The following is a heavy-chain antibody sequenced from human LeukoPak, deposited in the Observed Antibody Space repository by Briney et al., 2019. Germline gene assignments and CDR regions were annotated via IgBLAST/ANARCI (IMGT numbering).Heavy chain of an antibody. D-gene: IGHD3-22*01. V-gene: IGHV3-48*03. CDR3: ARSGYYYDSSGKKPIHY. Sequence: GGSLRLSCAASGFTFSSYEMKWVRQAPGKGLEWVSYISSSGSTIYYADSVKGRFTISRDNAKNSLYLQMNSLRAEDTAVYYCARSGYYYDSSGKKPIHYWGQGTLVTVSS. J-gene: IGHJ4*02. CDR2: ISSSGSTI. CDR1: GFTFSSYE.